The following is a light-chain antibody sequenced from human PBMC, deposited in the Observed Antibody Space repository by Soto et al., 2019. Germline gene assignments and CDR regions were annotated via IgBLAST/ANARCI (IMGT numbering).Light chain of an antibody. J-gene: IGLJ1*01. CDR2: DVS. Sequence: QSVLTQPASVSGSPGQSITIPCTGTSSDVGGYNYVSWYQQHPGKAPKLMIYDVSNRPSGVSNRFSGSKSGNTASLTISGLQAEDEADYYCSSYTSSSTVYVFGTGTKVTV. V-gene: IGLV2-14*01. CDR3: SSYTSSSTVYV. CDR1: SSDVGGYNY.